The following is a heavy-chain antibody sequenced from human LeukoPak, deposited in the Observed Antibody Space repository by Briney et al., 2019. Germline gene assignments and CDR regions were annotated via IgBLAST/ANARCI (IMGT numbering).Heavy chain of an antibody. Sequence: PGGSLRLSCAASGFSFSSYWMTWVRQVPGKGLEWVANIKPDGSGKHYMDSVKGRFTISRDNAKSSLYLQMDSLRVEDTAVYYCSSQPAVIDLDFWGQGALVTVSS. D-gene: IGHD2/OR15-2a*01. J-gene: IGHJ4*02. CDR1: GFSFSSYW. V-gene: IGHV3-7*01. CDR3: SSQPAVIDLDF. CDR2: IKPDGSGK.